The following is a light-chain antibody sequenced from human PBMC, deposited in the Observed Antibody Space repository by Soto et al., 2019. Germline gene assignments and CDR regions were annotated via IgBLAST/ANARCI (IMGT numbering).Light chain of an antibody. Sequence: DIQMTQSPSSLSASVGDRITITCRASQGISIYLAWFQHRPGKAPKSLIYDASILHSGVPSKFSGSGSGTDFTLTISSLQPEDFATYYCQQYNSYPITFGQGTRLEIK. J-gene: IGKJ5*01. CDR1: QGISIY. CDR2: DAS. CDR3: QQYNSYPIT. V-gene: IGKV1-16*02.